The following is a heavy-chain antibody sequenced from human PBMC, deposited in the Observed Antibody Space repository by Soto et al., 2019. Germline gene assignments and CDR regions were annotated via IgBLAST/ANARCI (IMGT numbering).Heavy chain of an antibody. CDR2: IYYSGST. J-gene: IGHJ3*02. Sequence: PSETLSLTCTGSGGSISSYYWSWIRQPPGKGLEWIGYIYYSGSTNYNPSLKSRVTISVDTSKNQFSLKLSSVTAADTAVYYCARDCSGGSCYSVHAFDIWGQGTMVTVS. CDR3: ARDCSGGSCYSVHAFDI. D-gene: IGHD2-15*01. V-gene: IGHV4-59*08. CDR1: GGSISSYY.